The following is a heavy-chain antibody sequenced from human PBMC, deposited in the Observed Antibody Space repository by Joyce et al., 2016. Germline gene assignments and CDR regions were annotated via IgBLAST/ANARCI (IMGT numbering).Heavy chain of an antibody. CDR3: ARGEFAPDY. V-gene: IGHV4-4*07. Sequence: QVQLQESGPGLVKASETLSLTCSVSGRDSISNYYWSWIRQPAGKGLEWSGRFYASGITNYNPSLESRVTMSLDTSKIHFSLNLNSVTAADTAVYFCARGEFAPDYWGQGTLVTVSS. CDR1: GRDSISNYY. J-gene: IGHJ4*02. CDR2: FYASGIT.